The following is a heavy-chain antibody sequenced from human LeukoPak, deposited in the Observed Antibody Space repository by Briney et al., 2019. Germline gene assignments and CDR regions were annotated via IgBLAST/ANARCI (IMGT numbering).Heavy chain of an antibody. Sequence: ASVKVSCKASGYTFTSYGISWVRQAPGQGLEWMGWISGYNGNATYAQKVQGRVTTTTDTSTSTAYMELRSLRSDDTAVYYCARDKSRWGGRYFPNWFGPWGQGTQVTVSS. V-gene: IGHV1-18*01. CDR2: ISGYNGNA. J-gene: IGHJ5*02. CDR1: GYTFTSYG. D-gene: IGHD2/OR15-2a*01. CDR3: ARDKSRWGGRYFPNWFGP.